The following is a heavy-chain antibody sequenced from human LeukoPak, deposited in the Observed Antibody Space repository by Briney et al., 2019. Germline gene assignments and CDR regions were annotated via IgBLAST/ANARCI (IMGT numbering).Heavy chain of an antibody. CDR2: IYHSGST. CDR3: ARVVQSTDGSGFYLPEYFQH. J-gene: IGHJ1*01. V-gene: IGHV4-39*07. D-gene: IGHD3-22*01. CDR1: GGSISSSSDY. Sequence: SGTLSLTCTVSGGSISSSSDYWGWIRQPPGKGLEWIGSIYHSGSTYYNPSLKSRVTISVDTSKNQFSLKLSSVTAADTAVYYCARVVQSTDGSGFYLPEYFQHWGQGTLVTVSS.